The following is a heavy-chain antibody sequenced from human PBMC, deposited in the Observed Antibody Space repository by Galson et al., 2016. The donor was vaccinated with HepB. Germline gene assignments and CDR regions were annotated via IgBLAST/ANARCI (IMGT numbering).Heavy chain of an antibody. CDR1: GYTFTRYY. V-gene: IGHV1-46*01. CDR3: ARGGYYDSSGSLRY. J-gene: IGHJ4*02. Sequence: SVKVSCKASGYTFTRYYIHWVRQAPGQGLEWMGVINPSGGSTQDAQKFQGRVTMTRDTSTSTVYMELSSLRSEDTDVYFCARGGYYDSSGSLRYWGQGTLVTVSS. D-gene: IGHD3-22*01. CDR2: INPSGGST.